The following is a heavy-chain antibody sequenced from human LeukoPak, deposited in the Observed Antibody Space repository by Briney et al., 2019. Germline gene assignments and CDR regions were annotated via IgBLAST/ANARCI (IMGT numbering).Heavy chain of an antibody. CDR3: ARDLYGSGSYYSGILFDY. J-gene: IGHJ4*02. D-gene: IGHD3-10*01. V-gene: IGHV3-11*04. CDR2: ISSSGSTI. CDR1: GFTLSDYY. Sequence: GGSLRLSCAASGFTLSDYYMSWIRQAPGKGLEWVSYISSSGSTIYYADSVKGRFTISRNNAKNSLYLQMNRLRAEDTAVYYCARDLYGSGSYYSGILFDYWGQGTLVTVSS.